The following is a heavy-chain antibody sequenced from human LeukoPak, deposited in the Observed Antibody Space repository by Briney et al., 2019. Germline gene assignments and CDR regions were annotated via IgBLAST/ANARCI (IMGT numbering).Heavy chain of an antibody. D-gene: IGHD6-19*01. J-gene: IGHJ4*02. V-gene: IGHV3-30-3*01. CDR3: VRYFTAVAPTLRLDY. CDR2: ISYDGTNK. CDR1: GFTFRTHA. Sequence: GGSLRLSCAASGFTFRTHAMHWVRQAPGKGLDWVAVISYDGTNKYYADSVKGRFTISRDNSKNTLYLQMNSLRVEDTAVYHCVRYFTAVAPTLRLDYWGQGTLVTISS.